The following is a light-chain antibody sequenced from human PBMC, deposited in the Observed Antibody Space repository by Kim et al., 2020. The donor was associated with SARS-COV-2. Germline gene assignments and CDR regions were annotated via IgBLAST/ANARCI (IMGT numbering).Light chain of an antibody. CDR1: SSDGGAYNH. J-gene: IGLJ3*02. Sequence: GQSVAISCTGTSSDGGAYNHVSWYQQHPGKAPKLIIYEVSKRPAGVPDRFSASKSGNTASLTVSGLQAEDEADYYCSSHAGSNDLVFGGGTKLTVL. CDR3: SSHAGSNDLV. CDR2: EVS. V-gene: IGLV2-8*01.